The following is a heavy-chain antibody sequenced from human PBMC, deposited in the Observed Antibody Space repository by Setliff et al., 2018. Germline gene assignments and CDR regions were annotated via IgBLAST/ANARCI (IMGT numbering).Heavy chain of an antibody. Sequence: SETLSLTCGASGGSFSDYYWSWIRQTPGKGLEWIGEINHSGSTKCNPSLKSRVSISVDRSNNQFSLKLNSVTAADTALYYCAIGGGYCDFFDCFPFDNWGQGFLVTVSS. V-gene: IGHV4-34*01. J-gene: IGHJ4*02. CDR3: AIGGGYCDFFDCFPFDN. CDR1: GGSFSDYY. D-gene: IGHD3-16*01. CDR2: INHSGST.